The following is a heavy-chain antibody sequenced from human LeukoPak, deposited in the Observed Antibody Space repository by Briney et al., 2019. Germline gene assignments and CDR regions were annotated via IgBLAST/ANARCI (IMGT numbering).Heavy chain of an antibody. D-gene: IGHD5-18*01. CDR3: ARRGYSYGYWFDP. J-gene: IGHJ5*02. CDR2: IYYSRST. Sequence: SSETLSLTCTVSGGSISSSSYYWGWIRQPPGKGLEGIGSIYYSRSTYYNPSLKSRVTISVDTSKNQFSLKLSSVTAADTAVYYCARRGYSYGYWFDPWGQGTLVTVSS. CDR1: GGSISSSSYY. V-gene: IGHV4-39*01.